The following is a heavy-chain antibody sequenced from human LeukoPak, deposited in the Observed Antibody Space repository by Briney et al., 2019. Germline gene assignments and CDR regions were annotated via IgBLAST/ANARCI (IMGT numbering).Heavy chain of an antibody. CDR1: GFTFSSYA. V-gene: IGHV3-7*01. D-gene: IGHD3-16*02. J-gene: IGHJ4*02. Sequence: GGSLRLSCAASGFTFSSYAMHWVRQAPGKGLEWVANIKQDGSEKYYVDSVKGRFTISRDNAKNSLYLQMNSLRAEDTAVYYCAREYVWGSYRTGRLDYWGQGALVTVSS. CDR3: AREYVWGSYRTGRLDY. CDR2: IKQDGSEK.